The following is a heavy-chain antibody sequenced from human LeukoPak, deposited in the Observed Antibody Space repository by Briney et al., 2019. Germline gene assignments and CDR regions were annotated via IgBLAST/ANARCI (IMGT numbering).Heavy chain of an antibody. CDR2: IYYSGST. CDR1: DGSISGYY. CDR3: ARGQKYRNGYTVTELGSGYFAY. V-gene: IGHV4-59*01. D-gene: IGHD5-18*01. Sequence: SETLSLTCTVSDGSISGYYWSWVRLPPGKGLEWIGYIYYSGSTNYNPSLKGRVTISVDTSKNQFSLKLNSVTTADTAVYYCARGQKYRNGYTVTELGSGYFAYWGQGTLVTVSS. J-gene: IGHJ4*02.